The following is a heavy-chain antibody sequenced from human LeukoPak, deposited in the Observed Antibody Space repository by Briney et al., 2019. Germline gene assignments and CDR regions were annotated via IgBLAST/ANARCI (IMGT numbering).Heavy chain of an antibody. V-gene: IGHV4-61*02. D-gene: IGHD5-18*01. CDR3: ARGTAMAFPSLYYYMDV. J-gene: IGHJ6*03. CDR2: IYTSGST. Sequence: PSETLSLTCTVSGGSISSGSYYWSWIRQPAGKGLEWIGGIYTSGSTNYNPSLKSRVTISVDTSKNQFSLKLSSVTAADTAVYYCARGTAMAFPSLYYYMDVWGKGTTVTVSS. CDR1: GGSISSGSYY.